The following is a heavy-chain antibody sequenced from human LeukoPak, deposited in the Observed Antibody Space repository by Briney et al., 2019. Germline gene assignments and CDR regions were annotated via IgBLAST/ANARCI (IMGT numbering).Heavy chain of an antibody. Sequence: PSETLSLTCTVSGGSISSGGYYWSWIRQHPGKGLEWIGYIYYSGSTYYNPSLKSRVTISVGTSKNQFSLKLSSVTAADTAVYYCARAMGRYYDFWSGYYLYNWFDPWGQGTLVTVSS. V-gene: IGHV4-31*03. J-gene: IGHJ5*02. CDR2: IYYSGST. CDR1: GGSISSGGYY. D-gene: IGHD3-3*01. CDR3: ARAMGRYYDFWSGYYLYNWFDP.